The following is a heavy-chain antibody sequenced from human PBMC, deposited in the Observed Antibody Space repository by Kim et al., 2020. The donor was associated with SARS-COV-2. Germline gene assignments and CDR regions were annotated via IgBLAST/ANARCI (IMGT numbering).Heavy chain of an antibody. J-gene: IGHJ6*02. V-gene: IGHV3-74*01. CDR3: PRGYYYGIDV. Sequence: GGSLRLSCAASGFTFSRYWMHWVRQAPGKGLVWVAGIERDGTKISYADSVKGRFTLSRDNAKSTLYLQMNSLRAEDTAVYYCPRGYYYGIDVWGQGTTVTVSS. CDR1: GFTFSRYW. CDR2: IERDGTKI. D-gene: IGHD3-16*01.